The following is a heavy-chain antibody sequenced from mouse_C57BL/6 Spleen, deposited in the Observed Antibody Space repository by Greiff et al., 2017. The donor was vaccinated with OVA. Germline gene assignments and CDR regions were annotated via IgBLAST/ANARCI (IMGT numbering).Heavy chain of an antibody. Sequence: EVQRVESGGDLVKPGGSLKLSCAASGFTFSSYGMSWVRQTPDKRLEWVATISSGGSYTYYPDSVKGRFTISRDNAKNTLYLQMSSLKSEDTAMYYCARQGYGSSYVDYWGQGTTLTVSS. V-gene: IGHV5-6*01. J-gene: IGHJ2*01. CDR2: ISSGGSYT. D-gene: IGHD1-1*01. CDR1: GFTFSSYG. CDR3: ARQGYGSSYVDY.